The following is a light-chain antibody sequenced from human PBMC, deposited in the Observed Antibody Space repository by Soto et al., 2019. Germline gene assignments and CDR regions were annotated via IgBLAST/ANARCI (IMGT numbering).Light chain of an antibody. CDR3: CYYTSSSSLV. CDR1: SSDVGAYNY. CDR2: DVT. V-gene: IGLV2-14*03. Sequence: QCVLTQPASVSGSPGQSITISCTGTSSDVGAYNYVSWYQQYPGKAPKLMIYDVTSRPSGVSNRFSGSKSGNAASLTISGLQAEDEADYYCCYYTSSSSLVFGTGTEVTVL. J-gene: IGLJ1*01.